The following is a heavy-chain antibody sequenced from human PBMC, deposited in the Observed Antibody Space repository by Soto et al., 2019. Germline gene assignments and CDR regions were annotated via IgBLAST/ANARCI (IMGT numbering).Heavy chain of an antibody. Sequence: QVQLVQSGAEVKKPGSSVKVSCKASGGTFSSYAISWVRQAPGQGLEWMGGILPIFGTANYAQKFQGRVTMTADDSASTADMELSSLRSEDTAVYYCARDHRGWFDPWGQGTLVTVSS. CDR1: GGTFSSYA. V-gene: IGHV1-69*12. CDR3: ARDHRGWFDP. J-gene: IGHJ5*02. CDR2: ILPIFGTA.